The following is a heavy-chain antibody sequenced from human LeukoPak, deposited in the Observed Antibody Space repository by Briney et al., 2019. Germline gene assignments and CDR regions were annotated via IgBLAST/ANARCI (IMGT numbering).Heavy chain of an antibody. J-gene: IGHJ5*02. CDR3: ARAHGYDRSGYYEWFDP. V-gene: IGHV1-69*13. CDR2: IIPIFGTA. D-gene: IGHD3-22*01. Sequence: SVKVSCNASGGTFSSYAISWVRQAPGQGLEWMGGIIPIFGTANYAQKFQDRGTITAAESTSTAYMELSSLRSEDTAVYYWARAHGYDRSGYYEWFDPWGEGALVTVSS. CDR1: GGTFSSYA.